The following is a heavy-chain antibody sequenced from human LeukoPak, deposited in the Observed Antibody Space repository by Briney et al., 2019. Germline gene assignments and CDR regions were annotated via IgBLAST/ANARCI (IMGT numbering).Heavy chain of an antibody. CDR3: AKDAGWPYDA. J-gene: IGHJ5*02. CDR1: GFVFRTYA. D-gene: IGHD3-22*01. CDR2: TSGNGVKT. V-gene: IGHV3-23*01. Sequence: PGGSLRLSCGASGFVFRTYALSWVRQAPGKGLEWVSATSGNGVKTYYADSVKGRFTISRDNSKNTLYFQMNSLRAEDTAVYYCAKDAGWPYDAWGQGTLVTVSS.